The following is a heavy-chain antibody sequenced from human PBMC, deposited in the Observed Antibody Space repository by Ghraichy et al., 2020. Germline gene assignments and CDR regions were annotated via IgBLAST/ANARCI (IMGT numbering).Heavy chain of an antibody. D-gene: IGHD5-18*01. CDR2: ISYDGNKI. J-gene: IGHJ4*02. CDR1: GFTFSSYA. Sequence: GSLRLSCAASGFTFSSYAMHWVRQAPGKGLEWLAVISYDGNKIYDAESVKGRFTISRDNSNNTVYLLMNSLRAADTAIYFCARAGTAMIGDYWGQGALVTVSS. V-gene: IGHV3-30*04. CDR3: ARAGTAMIGDY.